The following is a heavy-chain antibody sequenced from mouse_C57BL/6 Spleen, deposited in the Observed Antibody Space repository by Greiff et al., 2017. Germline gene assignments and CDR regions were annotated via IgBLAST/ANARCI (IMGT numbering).Heavy chain of an antibody. V-gene: IGHV1-55*01. CDR1: GYTFTSYW. CDR2: VYPGSGST. Sequence: QVQLQQPGAELVKPGASVKMSCKASGYTFTSYWITWVKQRPGQGLEWIGDVYPGSGSTNYNEKFKSKATLTVDTSSSTAYMQLSSLTSEDSAVYYGARRDLAHYCAMDYWGQGTSVTVSS. J-gene: IGHJ4*01. CDR3: ARRDLAHYCAMDY.